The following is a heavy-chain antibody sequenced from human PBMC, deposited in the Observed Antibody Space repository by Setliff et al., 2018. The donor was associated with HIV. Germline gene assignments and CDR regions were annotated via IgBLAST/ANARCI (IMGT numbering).Heavy chain of an antibody. D-gene: IGHD5-18*01. V-gene: IGHV3-30*02. J-gene: IGHJ3*02. Sequence: PGGSLRLSCAASGFTFSTYAMGWVRQAPGKGLEWVAFIRYDGSNKYYADSVKGRFTISRDNSKNTLYLQMNSLRAEDTAVYYCARDDSNGNTDAFDIWGQGTTVTVSS. CDR2: IRYDGSNK. CDR1: GFTFSTYA. CDR3: ARDDSNGNTDAFDI.